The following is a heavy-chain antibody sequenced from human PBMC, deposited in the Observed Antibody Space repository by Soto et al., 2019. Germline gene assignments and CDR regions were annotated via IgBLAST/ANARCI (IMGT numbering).Heavy chain of an antibody. D-gene: IGHD3-9*01. V-gene: IGHV3-33*06. J-gene: IGHJ6*02. CDR3: ANFPTYFDILTDHYYYGFAV. CDR1: GFTFSSYG. CDR2: IWYDGSNK. Sequence: QVQLVESGGGVVQPGRSLRLSCAASGFTFSSYGMHWVRQAPGKGLEWVAVIWYDGSNKYYADSVKGRFTISRDNYKNPXYXXMNSLRVEDTAVYYCANFPTYFDILTDHYYYGFAVWGQGTTVTVSS.